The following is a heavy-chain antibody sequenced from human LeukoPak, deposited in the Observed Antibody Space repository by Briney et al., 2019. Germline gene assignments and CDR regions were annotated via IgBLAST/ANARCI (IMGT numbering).Heavy chain of an antibody. CDR1: GYDFTKYY. J-gene: IGHJ4*02. CDR3: WADGYTSASY. D-gene: IGHD5-18*01. V-gene: IGHV1-2*02. Sequence: ASVKVSCKASGYDFTKYYMHWVRQAPGQGLEWMGWVSPNSGGTNNAQKFQGRVTMTRDTAISTAYMELSSLRSDDAAVYYCWADGYTSASYWGQGTLVTVSS. CDR2: VSPNSGGT.